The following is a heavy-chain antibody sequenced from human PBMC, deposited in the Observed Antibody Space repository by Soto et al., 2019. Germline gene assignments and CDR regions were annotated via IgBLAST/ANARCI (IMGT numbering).Heavy chain of an antibody. CDR1: GYTFTTSG. V-gene: IGHV1-18*01. CDR2: ISTYNGDT. J-gene: IGHJ6*02. CDR3: ARQGSWPYYYFGLDV. Sequence: QVQLVQSGPEVKKPGASVKVSCEASGYTFTTSGISWVRQAPGQGLEWMGWISTYNGDTNSAQKFQGRVTMTADTSTCTVYVELMSLKSADTAVYYCARQGSWPYYYFGLDVWGQGTTVTVSS. D-gene: IGHD1-26*01.